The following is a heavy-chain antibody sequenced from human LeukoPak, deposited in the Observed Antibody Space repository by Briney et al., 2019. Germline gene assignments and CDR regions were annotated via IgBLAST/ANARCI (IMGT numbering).Heavy chain of an antibody. Sequence: SETLSLTCTVSGGSISSGSYYWSWIRQPAGKGLEWIGRIYTSGSTNYNPSLKSRVTISVDTSKNQFSLKLSSVTAADTAVYYCARGQWLVPYYFDYWGQETLVTVSS. D-gene: IGHD6-19*01. CDR2: IYTSGST. V-gene: IGHV4-61*02. J-gene: IGHJ4*02. CDR1: GGSISSGSYY. CDR3: ARGQWLVPYYFDY.